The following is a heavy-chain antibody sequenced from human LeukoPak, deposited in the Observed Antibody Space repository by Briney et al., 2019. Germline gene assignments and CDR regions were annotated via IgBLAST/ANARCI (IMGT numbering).Heavy chain of an antibody. Sequence: GGSLRLSCAASGFTFSDYYMSWIRQAPGKGLEGVSYISSGSGYTNYADSVKGRFTIYRDNAKNSLYLQMNSLRAEDTAVYYCARAGKNYGSRNYFDYWGQGTLVTVSS. CDR3: ARAGKNYGSRNYFDY. V-gene: IGHV3-11*05. CDR1: GFTFSDYY. J-gene: IGHJ4*02. D-gene: IGHD3-10*01. CDR2: ISSGSGYT.